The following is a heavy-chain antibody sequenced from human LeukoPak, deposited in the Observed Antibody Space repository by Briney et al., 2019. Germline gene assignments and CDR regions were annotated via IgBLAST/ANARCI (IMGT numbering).Heavy chain of an antibody. V-gene: IGHV4-61*02. J-gene: IGHJ5*02. CDR3: ARDGSGRYNWFDP. D-gene: IGHD3-10*01. Sequence: SETLSLTCTVSGGSISSGSYYWSWIRQPAGKGLEWIGRIYTSGSTNYNPSLKSRVTISVDTSKNQFSLKLSSVTAADTAVYYCARDGSGRYNWFDPWGQGTLVIVSS. CDR2: IYTSGST. CDR1: GGSISSGSYY.